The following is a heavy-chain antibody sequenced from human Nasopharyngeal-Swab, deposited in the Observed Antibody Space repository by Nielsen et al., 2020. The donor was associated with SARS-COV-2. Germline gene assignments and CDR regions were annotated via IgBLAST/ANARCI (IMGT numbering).Heavy chain of an antibody. CDR3: ARAKGGYSGYGYIDY. V-gene: IGHV3-33*01. D-gene: IGHD5-12*01. Sequence: GGSLRLSCAASGFTFSSYGMHWVRQAPGQGLEWVAVIWYDGSNKYYADSVKGRFTISRDNSKNTLYLQMNSLRAEDTAVYYCARAKGGYSGYGYIDYWGQGTLVTVSS. J-gene: IGHJ4*02. CDR1: GFTFSSYG. CDR2: IWYDGSNK.